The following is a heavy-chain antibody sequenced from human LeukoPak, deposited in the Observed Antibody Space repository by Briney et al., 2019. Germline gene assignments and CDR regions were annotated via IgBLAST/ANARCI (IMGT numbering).Heavy chain of an antibody. D-gene: IGHD3-22*01. Sequence: GGSLRLSCAASGFTFRNHWMHWVRQTPGKGLVWVSRISSDGSSTTYADSVKGRFTISRDNAKKTVSLQMNSLRPEDTGVYYCARAPSEIGGYYPEYFRHWGQGTLVTVSS. CDR1: GFTFRNHW. V-gene: IGHV3-74*03. CDR2: ISSDGSST. CDR3: ARAPSEIGGYYPEYFRH. J-gene: IGHJ1*01.